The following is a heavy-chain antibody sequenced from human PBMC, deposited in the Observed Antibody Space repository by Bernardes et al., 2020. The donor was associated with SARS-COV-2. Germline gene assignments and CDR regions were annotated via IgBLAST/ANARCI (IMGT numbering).Heavy chain of an antibody. J-gene: IGHJ3*02. CDR1: GFTFSSYA. V-gene: IGHV3-30-3*01. CDR2: ISYDGSNK. CDR3: AREDPILSSAFDI. Sequence: GGSLRLSRAASGFTFSSYAMHWVRQAPGKGLEWVAVISYDGSNKYYADSVKGRFTISRDNSKNTLYLQMNSLRAEDTAVYYCAREDPILSSAFDIWGQGTMVTVSS.